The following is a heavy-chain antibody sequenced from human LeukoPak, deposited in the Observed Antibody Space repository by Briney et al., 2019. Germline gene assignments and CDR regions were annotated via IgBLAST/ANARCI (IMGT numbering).Heavy chain of an antibody. J-gene: IGHJ6*02. D-gene: IGHD2-15*01. CDR3: ARHGKGAGYCSGGSCYATHPYGMDV. Sequence: MAGESLKISCKGSGYSFTSYWIGWVRQMPGKGLEWMGIIYPGDSDTRYSPSFQGQVTISADKSISTAYLQWSSLKASDTAMYYCARHGKGAGYCSGGSCYATHPYGMDVWGQGTTVTVSS. V-gene: IGHV5-51*01. CDR1: GYSFTSYW. CDR2: IYPGDSDT.